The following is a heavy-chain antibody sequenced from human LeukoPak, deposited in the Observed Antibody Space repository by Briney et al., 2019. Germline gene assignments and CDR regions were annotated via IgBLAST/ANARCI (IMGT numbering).Heavy chain of an antibody. D-gene: IGHD2-15*01. CDR3: AKKNRFCSGGSCYSDY. V-gene: IGHV3-23*01. CDR1: GFTFSSYA. CDR2: ISGSGGST. J-gene: IGHJ4*02. Sequence: PGGSLRLSCAASGFTFSSYAMSWVRQAPGEGLEWVSAISGSGGSTYYADSVKGRFTISRDNSKNTLYLQMNSLRAEDTAVYYCAKKNRFCSGGSCYSDYWGQGTLVTVSS.